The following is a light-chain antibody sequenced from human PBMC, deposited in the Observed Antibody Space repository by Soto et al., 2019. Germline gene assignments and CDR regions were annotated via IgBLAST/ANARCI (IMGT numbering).Light chain of an antibody. CDR2: DAS. CDR3: QQFNSYPKT. V-gene: IGKV1-13*02. Sequence: AIQLTQSPSSLSASVGDRVTITCRASQGISSALPWYQQKPGKAPKLLIYDASSLESGVPSRFSGSGSGTDFTLTISSLQPEDFATYYCQQFNSYPKTFGQGTRLEIK. CDR1: QGISSA. J-gene: IGKJ5*01.